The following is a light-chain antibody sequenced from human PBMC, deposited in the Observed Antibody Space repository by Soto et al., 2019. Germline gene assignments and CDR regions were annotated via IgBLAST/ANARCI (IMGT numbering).Light chain of an antibody. J-gene: IGLJ2*01. CDR1: SSDVGGYNY. CDR3: SSYTSSSLVV. V-gene: IGLV2-14*01. CDR2: EVR. Sequence: QSALTQSASVSGSPGQSITIFCSGTSSDVGGYNYVSWYQQHPGKAPKLIIYEVRNRPSGVSNRFSGSKSGNTASLTISELQAEDEADYYCSSYTSSSLVVFGGGTKLTVL.